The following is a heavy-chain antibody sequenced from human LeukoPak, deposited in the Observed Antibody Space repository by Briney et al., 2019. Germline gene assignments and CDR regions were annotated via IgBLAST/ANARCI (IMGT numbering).Heavy chain of an antibody. D-gene: IGHD3-22*01. CDR1: GFTFSSYS. CDR3: ARAARKYYYDSSGYYYFDY. Sequence: SGGSLRLSCAASGFTFSSYSMNWVRQAPGKGLEWVSSISSSSSYIYYADSVKGRFTISRDNAKNSLYLQMNSLRAEDTAVYCCARAARKYYYDSSGYYYFDYWGQGTLVTVSS. CDR2: ISSSSSYI. J-gene: IGHJ4*02. V-gene: IGHV3-21*01.